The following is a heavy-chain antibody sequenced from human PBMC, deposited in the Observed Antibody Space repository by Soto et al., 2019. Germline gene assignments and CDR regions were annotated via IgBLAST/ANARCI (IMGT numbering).Heavy chain of an antibody. CDR3: ARVRQLVVYFYYYMDV. D-gene: IGHD6-6*01. CDR1: GYIFTNYG. J-gene: IGHJ6*03. Sequence: QVQLLQSGAEVKKPGASVKVSCKASGYIFTNYGITWMRQAPGQGLEWMGWISAYNGNTHYTQRLQGRVTMTTDTSTSTAYMELRGLRSDDTAVYYCARVRQLVVYFYYYMDVWGKGTTVNVSS. V-gene: IGHV1-18*01. CDR2: ISAYNGNT.